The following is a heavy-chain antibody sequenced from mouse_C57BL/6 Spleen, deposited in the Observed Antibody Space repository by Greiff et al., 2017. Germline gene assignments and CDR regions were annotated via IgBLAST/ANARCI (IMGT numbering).Heavy chain of an antibody. Sequence: QVQLQQPGAELVRPGSSVKLSCKASGYTFTSYWMHWVKQRPIQGLEWIGNIDPSDSETHYNQKFKDKATLTVDKSSSTAYMQLSSLTSEDSAVYYCAREDSGYPFAYWGQGTLVTVSA. CDR2: IDPSDSET. D-gene: IGHD3-2*02. J-gene: IGHJ3*01. CDR1: GYTFTSYW. V-gene: IGHV1-52*01. CDR3: AREDSGYPFAY.